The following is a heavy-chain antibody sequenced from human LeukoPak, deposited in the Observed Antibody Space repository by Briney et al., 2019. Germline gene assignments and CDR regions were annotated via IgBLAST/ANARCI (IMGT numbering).Heavy chain of an antibody. V-gene: IGHV3-21*01. Sequence: GGSLRLSCAASGFTFSSYRMNWVRQAPGKGLEWVSSISTSSTYIYYADSMKGRFTISRDNAKNSLYLQMNSLRAEDTAVYYCARDGLALSDYFDYWGQGTLVTVSS. CDR3: ARDGLALSDYFDY. J-gene: IGHJ4*02. CDR1: GFTFSSYR. D-gene: IGHD3/OR15-3a*01. CDR2: ISTSSTYI.